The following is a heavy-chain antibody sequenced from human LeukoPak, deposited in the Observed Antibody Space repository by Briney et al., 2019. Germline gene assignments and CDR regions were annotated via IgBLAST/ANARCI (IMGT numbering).Heavy chain of an antibody. CDR3: TTSFVSSGPPLFDY. V-gene: IGHV3-15*01. CDR1: GFTFGDYA. CDR2: IKSKTDGGTT. Sequence: GGSLRLSCTASGFTFGDYAMSWFRQAPGKGLEWVGRIKSKTDGGTTDYAAPVKGRFTISRDDSKNTLYLQMNSLKTEDTAVCYCTTSFVSSGPPLFDYWGQGTLVTVSS. J-gene: IGHJ4*02. D-gene: IGHD5-12*01.